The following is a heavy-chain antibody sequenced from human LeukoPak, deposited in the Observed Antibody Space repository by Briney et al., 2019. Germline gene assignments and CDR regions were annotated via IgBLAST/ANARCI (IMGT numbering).Heavy chain of an antibody. CDR1: GFTFSNYG. D-gene: IGHD3-22*01. CDR3: AKAPGYYYDSSGYHPLADY. J-gene: IGHJ4*02. CDR2: ISWNSGSI. Sequence: GGSLRLSFAASGFTFSNYGMNWVRKAPGKGVGWVSGISWNSGSIGYADSVKGGFTISRDKAKNDLYLKMNSLRPEDTALYYCAKAPGYYYDSSGYHPLADYWGQGTLVTVSS. V-gene: IGHV3-9*01.